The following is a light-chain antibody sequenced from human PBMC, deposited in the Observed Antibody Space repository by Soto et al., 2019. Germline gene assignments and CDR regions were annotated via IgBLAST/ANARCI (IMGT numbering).Light chain of an antibody. CDR1: QSLLHSNGFNY. J-gene: IGKJ1*01. Sequence: DTVMTQSPLSLSVTPGEPASISCRSSQSLLHSNGFNYLDWYLQKPGQSPQLLIYLGSNRASGVPDRFSGSGSGTDFTLKISRVEAEDVGAYYCMQALQSWTFGQGTKVEIK. V-gene: IGKV2-28*01. CDR2: LGS. CDR3: MQALQSWT.